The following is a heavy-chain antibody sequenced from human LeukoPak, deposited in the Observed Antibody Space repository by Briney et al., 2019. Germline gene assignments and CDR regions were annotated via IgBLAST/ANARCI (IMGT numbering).Heavy chain of an antibody. J-gene: IGHJ4*02. CDR2: ISWDGGST. CDR3: AKATGFGELEPFDY. CDR1: GFTFDDYA. D-gene: IGHD3-10*01. Sequence: PGGSLRLSCAASGFTFDDYAMHWVRQAPGKGLEWVSLISWDGGSTYYADPVKGRFTISRDNSKNSLYLQTNSLRAEDTALYYCAKATGFGELEPFDYWGQGTLVTVSS. V-gene: IGHV3-43D*03.